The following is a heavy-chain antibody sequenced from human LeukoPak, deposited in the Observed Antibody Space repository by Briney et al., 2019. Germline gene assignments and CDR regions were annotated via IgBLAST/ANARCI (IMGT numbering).Heavy chain of an antibody. CDR3: ATHGIAAAGEKEYFDY. Sequence: ASVKVSCKASGYTFTGYYMHWVRQAPGQGLEWMGWINPNSGGTNYAQKFQGRVTMTRDTSISTAYMELSRLRSDDTAVYYCATHGIAAAGEKEYFDYWGQGTLVTVSS. CDR1: GYTFTGYY. D-gene: IGHD6-13*01. V-gene: IGHV1-2*02. J-gene: IGHJ4*02. CDR2: INPNSGGT.